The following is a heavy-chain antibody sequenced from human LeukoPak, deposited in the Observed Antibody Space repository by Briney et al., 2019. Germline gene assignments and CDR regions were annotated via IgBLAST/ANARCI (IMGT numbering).Heavy chain of an antibody. CDR1: GGSFSGYY. V-gene: IGHV4-59*01. CDR3: ARDPETGTFFD. Sequence: SETLSLTCAVYGGSFSGYYWSWIRQPPGKGLEWIGYIYYSGSTNYNPSLKSRVTISVDTSKNQFSLKLSSVTAADTAVYYCARDPETGTFFDWGQGTLVTVSS. CDR2: IYYSGST. J-gene: IGHJ4*02. D-gene: IGHD1-1*01.